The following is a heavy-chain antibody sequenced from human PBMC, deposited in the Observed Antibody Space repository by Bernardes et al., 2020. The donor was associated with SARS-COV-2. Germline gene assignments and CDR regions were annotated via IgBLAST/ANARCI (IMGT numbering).Heavy chain of an antibody. CDR3: AMRGVGYSQVGEDY. Sequence: GGSLRLSCAASGFTFSSYAMSWVRQAPGKGLEWVSAISGSGGSTYYADSVKGRFTISRDNSKNTLYLQMNSLRAEDTAVYYCAMRGVGYSQVGEDYWGQGTLVTVSS. CDR1: GFTFSSYA. V-gene: IGHV3-23*01. J-gene: IGHJ4*02. CDR2: ISGSGGST. D-gene: IGHD5-18*01.